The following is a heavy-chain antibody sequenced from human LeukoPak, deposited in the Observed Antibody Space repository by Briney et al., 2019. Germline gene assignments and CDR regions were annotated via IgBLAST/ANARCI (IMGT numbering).Heavy chain of an antibody. J-gene: IGHJ4*02. CDR1: DGSFSGYY. V-gene: IGHV4-34*01. CDR3: ARGRGRKGRDLRSWYLGYYFDY. CDR2: INHSGST. Sequence: PSETLSLTCAVYDGSFSGYYWSWIRQPPGKGLEWIGEINHSGSTNYNPSLKSRVTISVDTSKNQFSLKLSSVTAADTAVYYCARGRGRKGRDLRSWYLGYYFDYWGQGTLVTVSS. D-gene: IGHD6-13*01.